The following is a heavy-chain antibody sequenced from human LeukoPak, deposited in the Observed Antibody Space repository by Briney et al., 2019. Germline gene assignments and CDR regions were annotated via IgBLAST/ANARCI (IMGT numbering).Heavy chain of an antibody. CDR2: IWYDGSNK. D-gene: IGHD1-14*01. Sequence: GGSLRLSCAASGFTFSNYGRHWVRQAPGKGLEWVAVIWYDGSNKYYADSVKGRFTISRDNTKNTLYLQMNSLRAEDTAVYYCAKETARPAGVFEYWGQGTRVTVSS. V-gene: IGHV3-33*03. CDR1: GFTFSNYG. J-gene: IGHJ4*02. CDR3: AKETARPAGVFEY.